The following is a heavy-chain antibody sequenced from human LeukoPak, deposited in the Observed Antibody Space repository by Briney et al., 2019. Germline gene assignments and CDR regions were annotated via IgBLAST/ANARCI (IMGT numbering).Heavy chain of an antibody. V-gene: IGHV3-7*01. CDR2: IKPDRSDV. J-gene: IGHJ3*02. CDR1: GFTFSSYS. D-gene: IGHD3-3*01. Sequence: GGSLRLSCAASGFTFSSYSMNWVRQAPGKGLEWVANIKPDRSDVYYLDSVKGRFTISRDNAQNSLYLQMNTLRVEDTAVYYCAGDRAQYYDDAFDIWGQGTMVTVSS. CDR3: AGDRAQYYDDAFDI.